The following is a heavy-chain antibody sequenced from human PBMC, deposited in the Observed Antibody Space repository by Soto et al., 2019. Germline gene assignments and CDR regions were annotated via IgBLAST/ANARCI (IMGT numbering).Heavy chain of an antibody. V-gene: IGHV4-59*01. J-gene: IGHJ4*02. CDR1: GGSISSYY. CDR2: IYYSGST. Sequence: SSETLSLTCTVSGGSISSYYWSWIRQPPGKGLEWIGYIYYSGSTNYNPSLKSRVTISVDTSKNTLYLQMNNLRAEDTAVYYCAKERRGGNPSGFDYWGQGTLVTVSS. CDR3: AKERRGGNPSGFDY. D-gene: IGHD2-15*01.